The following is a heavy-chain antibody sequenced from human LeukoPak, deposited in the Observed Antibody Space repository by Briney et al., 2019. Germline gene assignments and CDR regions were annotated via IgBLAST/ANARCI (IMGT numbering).Heavy chain of an antibody. J-gene: IGHJ5*02. CDR3: ARVGTSSSGYVDNWFDP. CDR2: ISSSGSTI. CDR1: GFTFSSYE. V-gene: IGHV3-48*03. Sequence: PGESLRLSCAASGFTFSSYEMNWVRQAPGKGLEWVSYISSSGSTIYYADSVKGRFTISRDNAKNSLYLQMNSLRAEDTAVYYCARVGTSSSGYVDNWFDPWGQGTLVTVSS. D-gene: IGHD6-19*01.